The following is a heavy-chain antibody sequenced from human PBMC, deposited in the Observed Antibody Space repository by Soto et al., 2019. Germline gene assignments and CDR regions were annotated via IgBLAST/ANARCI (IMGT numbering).Heavy chain of an antibody. V-gene: IGHV1-8*02. CDR1: GYTFTSYG. CDR3: ATTPPGSSEIEY. Sequence: GASVKVSCKASGYTFTSYGISWVRQAPGQGLEWMGWMNPNSGNTDYGQKFQGRVTMTRDTSISTAYMELTRLTSEDTAVYFCATTPPGSSEIEYWGQGTLVTVSS. CDR2: MNPNSGNT. J-gene: IGHJ4*02. D-gene: IGHD6-25*01.